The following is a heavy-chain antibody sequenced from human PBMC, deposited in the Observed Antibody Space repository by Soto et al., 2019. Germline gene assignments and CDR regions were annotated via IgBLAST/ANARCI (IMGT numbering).Heavy chain of an antibody. CDR2: ISVTSAYT. V-gene: IGHV3-11*06. CDR1: GFTFNDYY. J-gene: IGHJ4*01. Sequence: GGSLRLSXVASGFTFNDYYMSWIRQAPGKGLEWLSYISVTSAYTNYAESVKGRFTISRDNAQNSLYLQRNSLRAEDTAIYYCAITPRSSYGPFDYWGGVTLVTVSS. CDR3: AITPRSSYGPFDY. D-gene: IGHD5-18*01.